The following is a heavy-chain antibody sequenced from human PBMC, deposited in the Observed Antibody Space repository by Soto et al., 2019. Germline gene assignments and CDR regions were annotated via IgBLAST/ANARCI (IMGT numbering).Heavy chain of an antibody. CDR1: GGSISSYY. D-gene: IGHD7-27*01. CDR3: ARAELGVFDY. J-gene: IGHJ4*02. Sequence: KASETLSLTCTVSGGSISSYYWSWIRQPPGKGLEWIGYIYYSGSTNYNPSLKSRVTISVDTSKNQFSLKLSSVTAADTAVYYCARAELGVFDYWGQGTLVTVSS. CDR2: IYYSGST. V-gene: IGHV4-59*01.